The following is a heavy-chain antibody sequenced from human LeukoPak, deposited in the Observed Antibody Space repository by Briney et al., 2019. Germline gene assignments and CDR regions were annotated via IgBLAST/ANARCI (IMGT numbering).Heavy chain of an antibody. J-gene: IGHJ3*01. CDR3: ARPGVGSGRYGAFDV. Sequence: PSETLSLTCTVSGGSIGSYYWSWIRQPPGKGLEWLGYIYYSGSTNYNPSLESRVTMSVDTSKNQFSLNLRSMTAADTAVYYCARPGVGSGRYGAFDVWGQGTMVTVSS. CDR1: GGSIGSYY. V-gene: IGHV4-59*08. CDR2: IYYSGST. D-gene: IGHD5-18*01.